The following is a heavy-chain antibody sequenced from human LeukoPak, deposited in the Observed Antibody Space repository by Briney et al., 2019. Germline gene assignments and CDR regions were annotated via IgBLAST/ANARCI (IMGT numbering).Heavy chain of an antibody. V-gene: IGHV3-7*01. J-gene: IGHJ5*02. CDR1: GFTFSNYW. CDR3: AREISSWYRTEGRFDP. Sequence: GGSLRLSCAASGFTFSNYWMTWVRQAPGKGLEWVANIKQDGSEKSYVDSVTGRFTISRDNAKNSLYLQMNSLRAEDTGVYYGAREISSWYRTEGRFDPWGQGTLVTVSS. CDR2: IKQDGSEK. D-gene: IGHD6-13*01.